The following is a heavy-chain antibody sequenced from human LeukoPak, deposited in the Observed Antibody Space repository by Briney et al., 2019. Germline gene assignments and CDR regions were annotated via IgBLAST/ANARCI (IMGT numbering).Heavy chain of an antibody. V-gene: IGHV4-39*01. CDR2: IYSKNT. CDR3: VSPRGFSYGYFDY. J-gene: IGHJ4*02. D-gene: IGHD5-18*01. CDR1: GGXISSSSAY. Sequence: PSETLSLTCTVSGGXISSSSAYWGWIRQPPGKGLEWIGSIYSKNTYYNPSLKSRVTISADTSKNQFSLTLGSVSATDTAVYYCVSPRGFSYGYFDYWGQGTLVTVSS.